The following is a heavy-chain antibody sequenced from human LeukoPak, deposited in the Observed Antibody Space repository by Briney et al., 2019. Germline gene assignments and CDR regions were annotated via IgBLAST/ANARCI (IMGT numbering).Heavy chain of an antibody. D-gene: IGHD1/OR15-1a*01. CDR2: INSDGSST. Sequence: GGSLRLSCAASGFTFSSYWMPWVRQAPGKGLVWVSRINSDGSSTGYAESVKGRFTISRDNTKNTLYLQMNSLRAEDTAMYYCATSRTFDYWGQGTLVTVSS. V-gene: IGHV3-74*01. CDR3: ATSRTFDY. J-gene: IGHJ4*02. CDR1: GFTFSSYW.